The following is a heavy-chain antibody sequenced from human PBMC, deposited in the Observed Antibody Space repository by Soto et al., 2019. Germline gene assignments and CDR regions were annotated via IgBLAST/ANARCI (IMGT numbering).Heavy chain of an antibody. CDR3: TRGASGYGNFDY. CDR2: INSAGRST. CDR1: GFSFNTW. J-gene: IGHJ4*02. Sequence: EVQLVESGGGVVQPGGSLRLSCAASGFSFNTWMHWVRQAPGKGLVWLSRINSAGRSTTYADSVEGRFFVSRDNAKNTLYLQINSLTADDTAVYYCTRGASGYGNFDYWGQGVLLTVSS. V-gene: IGHV3-74*01. D-gene: IGHD5-12*01.